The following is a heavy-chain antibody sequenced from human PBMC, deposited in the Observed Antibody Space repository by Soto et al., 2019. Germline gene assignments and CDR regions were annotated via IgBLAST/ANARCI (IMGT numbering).Heavy chain of an antibody. CDR1: GDSVSSNSAA. CDR3: ARESLYYDILTGYPYNWFDP. CDR2: TYYRSKWYN. J-gene: IGHJ5*02. V-gene: IGHV6-1*01. D-gene: IGHD3-9*01. Sequence: PSQTLSLTCAISGDSVSSNSAAWNWIRQSPSRGLEWLGRTYYRSKWYNDYAVSVKSRITISPDTSKNQFSLQLNSVTPEDTAVYYCARESLYYDILTGYPYNWFDPWGQGTLVTVSS.